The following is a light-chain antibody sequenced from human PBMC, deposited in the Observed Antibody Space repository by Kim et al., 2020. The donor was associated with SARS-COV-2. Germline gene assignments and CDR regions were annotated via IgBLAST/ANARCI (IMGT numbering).Light chain of an antibody. CDR2: GAS. J-gene: IGKJ1*01. CDR3: QQSRE. V-gene: IGKV3-20*01. CDR1: QNVSSSY. Sequence: EIVLTQSPGTLSLYPGERATLSCRASQNVSSSYLAWYQQKPGQAPRLLIYGASSRATGIPDRFSGSGSGTDFTLTISRLEPEDFAVYHCQQSREFGQGTKVDIK.